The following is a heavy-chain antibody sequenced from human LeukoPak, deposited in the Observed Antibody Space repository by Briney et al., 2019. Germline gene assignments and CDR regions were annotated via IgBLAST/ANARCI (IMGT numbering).Heavy chain of an antibody. CDR3: ARVIVGYCSSTSCLNWFDP. J-gene: IGHJ5*02. Sequence: PGGSLRLSCAASGLTFTSYAMSWVRQAPGKGLEWVSSISGSEGSTYYADSVKGRFTISRDNSKNTLYLQMSSLRAEDTAVYYCARVIVGYCSSTSCLNWFDPWGQGTLVTVSS. V-gene: IGHV3-23*01. CDR1: GLTFTSYA. CDR2: ISGSEGST. D-gene: IGHD2-2*01.